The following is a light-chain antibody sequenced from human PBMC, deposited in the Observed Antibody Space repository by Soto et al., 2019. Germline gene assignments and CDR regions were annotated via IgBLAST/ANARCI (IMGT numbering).Light chain of an antibody. CDR3: SSYTSSVSYV. J-gene: IGLJ1*01. Sequence: QSALPQPASVSGSPGQSIPISCTGTRSDVGGYNYVSWYQQHPGKAPNFIMYEVNNRPSGVSDRFSGSKSGNTASLTISGLQAEDEADYYCSSYTSSVSYVFGTGTKVTVL. V-gene: IGLV2-14*01. CDR1: RSDVGGYNY. CDR2: EVN.